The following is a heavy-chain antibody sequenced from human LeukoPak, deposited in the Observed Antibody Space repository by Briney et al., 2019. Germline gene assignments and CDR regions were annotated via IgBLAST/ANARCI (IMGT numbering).Heavy chain of an antibody. D-gene: IGHD6-6*01. V-gene: IGHV4-38-2*01. J-gene: IGHJ4*02. CDR3: ARQNIAVRYFDY. CDR1: GYFISSGYF. CDR2: IYHSGST. Sequence: SETLSLTCAVSGYFISSGYFWGWIRQPPGKGLEWIGSIYHSGSTYYNPSLKSRVTISIDTSKNQFSLKLSSVTAADTAVYYCARQNIAVRYFDYWGQGTLVTISS.